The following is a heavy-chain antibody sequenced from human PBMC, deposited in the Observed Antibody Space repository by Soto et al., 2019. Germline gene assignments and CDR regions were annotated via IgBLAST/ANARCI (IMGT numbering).Heavy chain of an antibody. J-gene: IGHJ3*02. CDR1: GGSFSGYY. D-gene: IGHD3-10*01. CDR3: ARGRHYYGSGSYYRKDAFDI. Sequence: PSETLSVTCAVYGGSFSGYYWSWIRQPPWKGLEWIGEIIHSGNTNFNPSLKSRVTISVDTSKNQFSLKLSSVTAADTAVYYCARGRHYYGSGSYYRKDAFDIWGQGPMVTVSS. CDR2: IIHSGNT. V-gene: IGHV4-34*01.